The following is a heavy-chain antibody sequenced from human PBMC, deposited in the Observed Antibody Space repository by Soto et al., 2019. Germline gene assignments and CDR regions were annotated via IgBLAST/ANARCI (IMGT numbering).Heavy chain of an antibody. Sequence: GGSLRLSCAASGFTFSDYYMSWIRQAPGKGLEWVSYISSSSSTIYYAESVKGRFTISRDNAKNSLYLQMNSLRAEDTAVYYCARDGGCSSSNCYNYYYYGLDVWGQGTRVTVSS. J-gene: IGHJ6*02. D-gene: IGHD2-2*02. CDR2: ISSSSSTI. CDR1: GFTFSDYY. CDR3: ARDGGCSSSNCYNYYYYGLDV. V-gene: IGHV3-11*01.